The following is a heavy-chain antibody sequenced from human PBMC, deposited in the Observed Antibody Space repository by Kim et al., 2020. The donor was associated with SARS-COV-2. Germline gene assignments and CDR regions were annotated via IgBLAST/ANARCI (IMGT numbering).Heavy chain of an antibody. CDR2: ISGSGGST. Sequence: GGSLRLSCAASGFTFSSYAMSWVRQAPGKGLEWVSAISGSGGSTYYADSVKGRFTISRDKSKNTLYLQMNSLRAEDTAVYYCAKDMYSSSWYDHYYGMDVWGQGTTVTVSS. CDR1: GFTFSSYA. D-gene: IGHD6-13*01. V-gene: IGHV3-23*01. J-gene: IGHJ6*02. CDR3: AKDMYSSSWYDHYYGMDV.